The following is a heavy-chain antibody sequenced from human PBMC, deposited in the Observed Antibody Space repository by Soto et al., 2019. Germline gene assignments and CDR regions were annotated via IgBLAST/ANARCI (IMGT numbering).Heavy chain of an antibody. CDR1: G. CDR3: ARGGWFGERYGMDV. D-gene: IGHD3-10*01. J-gene: IGHJ6*02. V-gene: IGHV3-48*01. CDR2: ISSSSSTI. Sequence: GRNWIRKTTGKGLEWVSYISSSSSTIYYADSVKGRFTISRDNSKNTLYLQMNSLRAEDTAVYYCARGGWFGERYGMDVWCHGIPV.